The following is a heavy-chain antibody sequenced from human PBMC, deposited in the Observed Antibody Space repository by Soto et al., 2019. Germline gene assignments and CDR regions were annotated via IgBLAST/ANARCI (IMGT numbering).Heavy chain of an antibody. CDR3: ARVNLDYVTGMDV. V-gene: IGHV4-31*03. D-gene: IGHD4-17*01. J-gene: IGHJ6*02. CDR2: IYDSGST. Sequence: QVQLQESGPGLVKPSQTLSLTCTVSGGPITNYWSWIRQLPGKGLEWIGYIYDSGSTYYNPSLKSRVSMSQDTSKNQCALKLSSVTAADTAVYYCARVNLDYVTGMDVWGQGTTVTVSS. CDR1: GGPITNY.